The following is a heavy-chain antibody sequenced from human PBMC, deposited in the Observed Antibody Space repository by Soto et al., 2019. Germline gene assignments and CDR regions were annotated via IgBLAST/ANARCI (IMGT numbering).Heavy chain of an antibody. D-gene: IGHD3-9*01. J-gene: IGHJ4*02. CDR3: ARDLRWFEDDGNNDY. CDR2: IIPLFGTT. CDR1: GVTFNTYV. Sequence: QVQLVQSGAEVKKPGSSVKVSCRTSGVTFNTYVFSWVRQAPGQGLEWMGGIIPLFGTTEYAQEFQGRLTITADKSTNTVYMHLSSLRSEDTAMYYCARDLRWFEDDGNNDYWGQGTLVTVSS. V-gene: IGHV1-69*06.